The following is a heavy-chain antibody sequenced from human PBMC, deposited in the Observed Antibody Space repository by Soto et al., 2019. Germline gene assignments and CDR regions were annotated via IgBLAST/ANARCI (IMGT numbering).Heavy chain of an antibody. Sequence: GASVKVSCKASGYTFTSYAMHWVRQAPGQRLEWMGWINAGNGNTKYSQKFQGRVTITRDTSASTAYMELSSLRSDDTAVYYCARGTVVVVAAAQNWFDPWGQGTLVTVSS. CDR1: GYTFTSYA. J-gene: IGHJ5*02. CDR3: ARGTVVVVAAAQNWFDP. CDR2: INAGNGNT. V-gene: IGHV1-3*01. D-gene: IGHD2-15*01.